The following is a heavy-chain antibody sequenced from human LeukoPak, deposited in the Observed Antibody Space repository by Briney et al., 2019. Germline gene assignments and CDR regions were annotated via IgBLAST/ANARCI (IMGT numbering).Heavy chain of an antibody. CDR2: IYYSGST. CDR3: ANYAPGDY. Sequence: PSETLSLTCTVSDDSISSYYWGWIRQPPGKGLEWIGSIYYSGSTYYNPSLKSRVTISVDTSKNQFSLKLSSVTAADTAVYYCANYAPGDYWGQGTLVTVSS. J-gene: IGHJ4*02. D-gene: IGHD4-17*01. CDR1: DDSISSYY. V-gene: IGHV4-39*01.